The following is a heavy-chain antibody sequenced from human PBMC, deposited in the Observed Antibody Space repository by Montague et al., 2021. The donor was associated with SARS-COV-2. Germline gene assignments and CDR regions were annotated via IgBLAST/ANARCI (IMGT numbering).Heavy chain of an antibody. D-gene: IGHD3-3*01. CDR3: AKDPYYDFWSGYYFDY. V-gene: IGHV3-23*03. J-gene: IGHJ4*02. CDR2: IYSGGSST. Sequence: SLRLSCAASGFTFSNYAMSWVRQAPGKGLEWVSLIYSGGSSTYYSDSAKGRFTISRDNSKNTLYLQMNSLRAEDTAVYYCAKDPYYDFWSGYYFDYWGQGTLVTVSS. CDR1: GFTFSNYA.